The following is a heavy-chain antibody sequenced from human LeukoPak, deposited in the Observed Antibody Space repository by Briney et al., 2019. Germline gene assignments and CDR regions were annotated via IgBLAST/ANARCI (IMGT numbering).Heavy chain of an antibody. CDR3: ARGLSYFDY. CDR2: ISYDGSNK. CDR1: GFTFSSYA. V-gene: IGHV3-30*04. J-gene: IGHJ4*02. Sequence: GGSLRLSCAASGFTFSSYAMHWVRQAPGKGLEWVAVISYDGSNKYYADSVKGRFTISRDNSKNTLYLQMNSLRAEDTAVYYCARGLSYFDYWSQGTLVTVSS.